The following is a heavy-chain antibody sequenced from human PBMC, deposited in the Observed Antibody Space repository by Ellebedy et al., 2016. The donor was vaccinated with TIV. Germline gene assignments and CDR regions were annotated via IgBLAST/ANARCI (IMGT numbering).Heavy chain of an antibody. CDR1: GSSVSSYY. CDR2: INHSGST. D-gene: IGHD2-15*01. V-gene: IGHV4-34*01. Sequence: MPGGSLRLSCSVSGSSVSSYYWSWIRQPTGKGLEWIGEINHSGSTNYNPSLKSRVTISVDTSKNQFSLQLSSVTAADTAVYYCARGRVEADFIVVVAAAIYYFDYWGQGTLVTVSS. CDR3: ARGRVEADFIVVVAAAIYYFDY. J-gene: IGHJ4*02.